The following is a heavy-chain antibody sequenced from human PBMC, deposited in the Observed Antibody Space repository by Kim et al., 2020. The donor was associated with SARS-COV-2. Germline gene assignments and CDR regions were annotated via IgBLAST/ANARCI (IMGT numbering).Heavy chain of an antibody. CDR1: GVSISSNNW. Sequence: SETLSLTCAVSGVSISSNNWWSRVRHPPGGGLEWIGDIYHSGTTNYNPSLKSRVTIPVAKSKNQSPLILTSATAADTSIYYCARPGADTVWDVWAQGTTV. CDR3: ARPGADTVWDV. CDR2: IYHSGTT. J-gene: IGHJ6*02. V-gene: IGHV4-4*02. D-gene: IGHD6-19*01.